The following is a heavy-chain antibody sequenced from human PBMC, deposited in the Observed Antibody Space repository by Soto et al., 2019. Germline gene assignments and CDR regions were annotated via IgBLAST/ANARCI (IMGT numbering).Heavy chain of an antibody. CDR1: GGSISSGGYS. CDR2: IYHSGSA. D-gene: IGHD3-10*01. CDR3: ARGLDTYYSGSGSYNWFDP. V-gene: IGHV4-61*08. J-gene: IGHJ5*02. Sequence: PSETLSLTCAVSGGSISSGGYSWSWIRQPPEKGLEWIGYIYHSGSANYNPSLKSRVTISVDTSKNQFSLKLSSVTAADTAVYYCARGLDTYYSGSGSYNWFDPWGQGTLVTVSS.